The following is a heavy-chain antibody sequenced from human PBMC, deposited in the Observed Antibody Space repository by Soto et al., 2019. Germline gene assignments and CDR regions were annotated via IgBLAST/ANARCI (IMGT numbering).Heavy chain of an antibody. Sequence: HPGGSLGLSCAASGFTFGSYSMNWVRQAPGKGLEWVSYISSSSSTIYYADSVKGRFTISRDNGKNSLFLQMNSLRDEDAAVYYCARVVVVIPPGYYYAMDVWGQGTTVTVSS. J-gene: IGHJ6*02. CDR2: ISSSSSTI. CDR3: ARVVVVIPPGYYYAMDV. CDR1: GFTFGSYS. D-gene: IGHD3-22*01. V-gene: IGHV3-48*02.